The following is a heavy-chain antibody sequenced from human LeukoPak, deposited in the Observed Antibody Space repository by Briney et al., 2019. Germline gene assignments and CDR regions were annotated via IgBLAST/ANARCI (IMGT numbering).Heavy chain of an antibody. V-gene: IGHV4-39*07. Sequence: ETLSLTCTVSGGSISSSSYYWGWIRQPPGKGLEWIGSIYYSGSTYYNPSLKSRVTISVDTSKNQFSLKLSSVTAADTAVYYCARVGLGGYDFWSGFSAPYYFDYWGQGTLVTVSS. CDR1: GGSISSSSYY. D-gene: IGHD3-3*01. CDR2: IYYSGST. J-gene: IGHJ4*02. CDR3: ARVGLGGYDFWSGFSAPYYFDY.